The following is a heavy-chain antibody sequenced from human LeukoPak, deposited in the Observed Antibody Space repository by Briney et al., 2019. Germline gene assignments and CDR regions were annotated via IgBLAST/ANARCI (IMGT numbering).Heavy chain of an antibody. J-gene: IGHJ3*02. Sequence: ASVKVSCKASGYTFTGYAMNWVRQAPGQGLEWMGWINTNTGNPTYAQGFTGRFVFSLDTSVSTAYLQISSLKAEDTAVYYCHYYDSSGPMAFDIWGQGTMVTVSS. CDR3: HYYDSSGPMAFDI. CDR2: INTNTGNP. CDR1: GYTFTGYA. D-gene: IGHD3-22*01. V-gene: IGHV7-4-1*02.